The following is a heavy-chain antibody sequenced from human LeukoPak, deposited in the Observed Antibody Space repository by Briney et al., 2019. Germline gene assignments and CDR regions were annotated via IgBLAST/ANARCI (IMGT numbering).Heavy chain of an antibody. CDR1: GYTFTSSD. CDR3: ARGRDPGFYYYYYYYMDV. J-gene: IGHJ6*03. D-gene: IGHD2-21*01. V-gene: IGHV1-8*01. CDR2: MNPNSGNT. Sequence: ASVKVSCKASGYTFTSSDINWVRQATGQGLEWMGWMNPNSGNTGYAQKFQGRVTITRNASISTAYMELSSLRSEDTAVYYCARGRDPGFYYYYYYYMDVWGKGTTVTVSS.